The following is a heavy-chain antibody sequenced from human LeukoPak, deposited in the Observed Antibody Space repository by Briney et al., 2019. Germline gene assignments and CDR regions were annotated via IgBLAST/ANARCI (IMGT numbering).Heavy chain of an antibody. J-gene: IGHJ5*02. CDR3: ARNRYYYGSRNYGVPTWFDP. Sequence: GSLRLSCAASGFTFSSYAMSWVRQAPGKGLEWLGSIYYSGSTHYTNPSLKSRVTISVDTSKNQISLKLSSVTAADTAVYYCARNRYYYGSRNYGVPTWFDPWGQGTLVTVSS. V-gene: IGHV4-39*01. D-gene: IGHD3-10*01. CDR2: IYYSGST. CDR1: GFTFSSYA.